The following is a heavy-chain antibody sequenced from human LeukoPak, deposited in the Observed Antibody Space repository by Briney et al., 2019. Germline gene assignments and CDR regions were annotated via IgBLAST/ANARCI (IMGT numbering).Heavy chain of an antibody. V-gene: IGHV4-39*01. Sequence: SETLSLTCTVPGGSISSSSYYWGWIRQPPGKGLEWIGSIYYSGSTYYNPSLKSRVTISVDTSKNQFSLKLSSVTAADTAVYYCAGLDSSGTGYENWFDPWGQGTLVTVSS. CDR2: IYYSGST. CDR1: GGSISSSSYY. CDR3: AGLDSSGTGYENWFDP. J-gene: IGHJ5*02. D-gene: IGHD3-22*01.